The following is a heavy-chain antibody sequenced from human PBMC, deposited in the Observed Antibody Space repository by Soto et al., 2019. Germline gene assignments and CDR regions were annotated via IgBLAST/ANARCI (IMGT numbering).Heavy chain of an antibody. V-gene: IGHV5-51*03. J-gene: IGHJ3*02. CDR1: GYSFTSYW. Sequence: EVQLVQSGAEVKKPGESLKISCKGSGYSFTSYWIGWVRQMPGXXLEWXGIIYPGDSDTRYSPSFQGQVTISADKSIXXXXXXXXXXXXXXXXXXXXXXXXXXSGYYSXXXFDIWGQGTMVTVSS. D-gene: IGHD3-22*01. CDR2: IYPGDSDT. CDR3: XXXXXXSGYYSXXXFDI.